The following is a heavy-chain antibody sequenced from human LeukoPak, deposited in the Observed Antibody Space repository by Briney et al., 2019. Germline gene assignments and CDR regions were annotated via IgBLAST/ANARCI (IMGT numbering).Heavy chain of an antibody. Sequence: ASVKVSCKASGYTFTSSYMHWVRQASGQGLEWMGIINPSGGTTIYAQKFQGRVTMTRDTSTSTVYMELSSLRSEDTAVYYCARQRGGQYEDAFDIWGQGTMVTVSS. D-gene: IGHD2-8*01. CDR2: INPSGGTT. CDR3: ARQRGGQYEDAFDI. J-gene: IGHJ3*02. CDR1: GYTFTSSY. V-gene: IGHV1-46*01.